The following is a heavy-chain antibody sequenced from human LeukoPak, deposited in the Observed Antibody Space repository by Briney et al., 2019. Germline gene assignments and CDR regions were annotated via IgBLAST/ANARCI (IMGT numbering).Heavy chain of an antibody. J-gene: IGHJ3*02. CDR1: GYTLTELS. V-gene: IGHV1-24*01. CDR2: FDPEDGET. Sequence: ASVKVSCKVSGYTLTELSMHWVRQAPGKGLEWMGGFDPEDGETIYAQKFQGRVTMTEDTSTDTAYMELSSLRSEDTAVYYCAVPSATMIESLSSFYAFDIWGQETMVTVSS. D-gene: IGHD3-22*01. CDR3: AVPSATMIESLSSFYAFDI.